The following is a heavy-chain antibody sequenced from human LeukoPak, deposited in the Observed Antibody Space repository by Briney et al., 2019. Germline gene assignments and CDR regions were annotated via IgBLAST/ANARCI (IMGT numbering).Heavy chain of an antibody. CDR2: INHSGST. D-gene: IGHD2-2*02. Sequence: SETLSLTCAVYGGSFSGYYWSWIRQPPGKGLEWIGEINHSGSTNYNPSLKSRVTISVDTSRNQFSLKLSSVTAADTAVYYCARGRRYCSSTSCYTAASWFDPWGQGTLVTVSS. J-gene: IGHJ5*02. V-gene: IGHV4-34*01. CDR3: ARGRRYCSSTSCYTAASWFDP. CDR1: GGSFSGYY.